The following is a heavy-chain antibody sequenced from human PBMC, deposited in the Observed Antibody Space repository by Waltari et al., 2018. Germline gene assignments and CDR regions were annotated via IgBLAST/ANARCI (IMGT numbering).Heavy chain of an antibody. CDR3: ARVSWTAAIAGNDY. J-gene: IGHJ4*02. Sequence: QVQLVQSGAEVKKPGASVKVSCKASGYTFTSYDIHWVRPATGQGLEWMGWRNPNSGNTGYAQKFQGRVTMTRNTSISTAYMELSSLRSEDTAVYYCARVSWTAAIAGNDYWGQGTLVTVSS. V-gene: IGHV1-8*01. D-gene: IGHD2-2*01. CDR1: GYTFTSYD. CDR2: RNPNSGNT.